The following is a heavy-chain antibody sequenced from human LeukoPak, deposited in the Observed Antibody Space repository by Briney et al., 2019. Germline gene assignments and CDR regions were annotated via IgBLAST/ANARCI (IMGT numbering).Heavy chain of an antibody. CDR1: GGSISSYY. J-gene: IGHJ4*02. CDR3: ARLGYCSSTSCPGLDY. CDR2: IYYSGST. V-gene: IGHV4-59*01. D-gene: IGHD2-2*01. Sequence: PSETLSLTCTVSGGSISSYYWSWIRQPPGKGLEWIGYIYYSGSTNYNPSLKSRVTISVDTSKNQFSLKLSSVTAADTAVYYCARLGYCSSTSCPGLDYWGQGTLVTVSS.